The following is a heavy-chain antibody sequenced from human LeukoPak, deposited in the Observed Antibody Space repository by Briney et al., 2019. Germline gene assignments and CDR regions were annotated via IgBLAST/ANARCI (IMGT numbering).Heavy chain of an antibody. CDR1: GDSISSYY. Sequence: SETLSLTCTVSGDSISSYYWSWIRQPPGKGLEWIGYIYYSGSTYYNPSLKSRVTISVDTSKNQFSLKLSSVTAADTAVYYCAREGPFGYYYGSGVQSNWFDPWGQGTLVTVSS. D-gene: IGHD3-10*01. V-gene: IGHV4-59*12. CDR2: IYYSGST. J-gene: IGHJ5*02. CDR3: AREGPFGYYYGSGVQSNWFDP.